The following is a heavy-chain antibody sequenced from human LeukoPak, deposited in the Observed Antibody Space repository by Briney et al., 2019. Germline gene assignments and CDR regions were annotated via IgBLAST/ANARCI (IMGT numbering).Heavy chain of an antibody. Sequence: PSETLSLTCTVSGGSISSHFWSWIRQPPGKGLEWIGYIHYTGSTNYNPSLKSRVTMSVDTSKSQFSLKLSSVTAADTAVYYCARDGYSGSSLFDYWGQGTLVTVSS. CDR1: GGSISSHF. V-gene: IGHV4-59*11. D-gene: IGHD1-26*01. J-gene: IGHJ4*02. CDR2: IHYTGST. CDR3: ARDGYSGSSLFDY.